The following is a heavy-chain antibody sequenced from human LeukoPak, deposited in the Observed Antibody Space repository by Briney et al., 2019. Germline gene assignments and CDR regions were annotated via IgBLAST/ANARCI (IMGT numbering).Heavy chain of an antibody. CDR3: ARTITMLRDAFDI. D-gene: IGHD3-10*02. CDR2: IKQDGSEE. J-gene: IGHJ3*02. CDR1: GFTFSSYW. Sequence: GGSLRLSCAASGFTFSSYWMSWVRQAPGKGLEWVANIKQDGSEEYYVDSVKGRFTISRDNAKNSLYLQMNSLRAEDTAVYYCARTITMLRDAFDIWGQGTMVTVSS. V-gene: IGHV3-7*03.